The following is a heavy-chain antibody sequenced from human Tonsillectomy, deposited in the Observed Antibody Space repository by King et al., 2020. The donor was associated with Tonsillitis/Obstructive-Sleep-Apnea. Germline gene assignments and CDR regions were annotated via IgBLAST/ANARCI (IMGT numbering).Heavy chain of an antibody. CDR3: ASTGGDDYVFYYYYYMDV. CDR2: ISSSGSTI. V-gene: IGHV3-11*01. J-gene: IGHJ6*03. CDR1: GFTFSDYC. D-gene: IGHD3-16*01. Sequence: VQLVESGGGLVKPGGSLRLSCAASGFTFSDYCMSWIRQAPGKGLEWVSYISSSGSTIYYADSVKGRFTISRDNAKNSLYLQMNSLGAEDTAVYYCASTGGDDYVFYYYYYMDVWGKGTTVTVSS.